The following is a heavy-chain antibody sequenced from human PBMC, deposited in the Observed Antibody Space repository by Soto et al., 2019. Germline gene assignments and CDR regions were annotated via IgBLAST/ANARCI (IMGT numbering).Heavy chain of an antibody. CDR3: ARSTYYYDSSGPPSY. CDR2: IIPILGIA. J-gene: IGHJ4*02. CDR1: GGTFSSYT. D-gene: IGHD3-22*01. V-gene: IGHV1-69*02. Sequence: GASVKVSCKASGGTFSSYTISWVRQAPGQGLEWMGRIIPILGIANYAQKFQGRVTITADKSTSTAYMELSSLRSEDTAVYYCARSTYYYDSSGPPSYWGQGTLVTVSS.